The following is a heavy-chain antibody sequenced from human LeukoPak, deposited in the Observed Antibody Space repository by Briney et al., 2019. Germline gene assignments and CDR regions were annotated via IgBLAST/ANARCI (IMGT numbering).Heavy chain of an antibody. V-gene: IGHV3-30*02. J-gene: IGHJ4*02. CDR3: VRERFHGSGAPRYDY. Sequence: GGSLRLSCAASGFTFSSYGMHWVRQAPGKGLEWVAFIRYDGSNKYYADSVKGRFTISRDNSKNTLYLQMNSLRAEDTAVYYCVRERFHGSGAPRYDYWGQGTLVTVSS. D-gene: IGHD3-10*01. CDR2: IRYDGSNK. CDR1: GFTFSSYG.